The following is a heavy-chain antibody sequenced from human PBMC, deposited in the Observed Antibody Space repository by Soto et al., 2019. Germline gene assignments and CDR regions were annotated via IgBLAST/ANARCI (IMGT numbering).Heavy chain of an antibody. CDR3: ARVEVVITQYNWFDP. D-gene: IGHD3-22*01. Sequence: SVKVSCKASGGTFSSYAISWVRQAPGQGLEWMGGIIPIFGTANYAQKFQGRVTITADESTSTAYMELSSLRSEDTAVYYCARVEVVITQYNWFDPWGQGTLVTVSS. V-gene: IGHV1-69*13. J-gene: IGHJ5*02. CDR2: IIPIFGTA. CDR1: GGTFSSYA.